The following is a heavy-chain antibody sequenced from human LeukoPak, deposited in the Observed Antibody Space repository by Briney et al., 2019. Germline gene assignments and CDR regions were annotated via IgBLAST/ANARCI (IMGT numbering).Heavy chain of an antibody. CDR2: IYYSGST. CDR3: ARQPSATAAFDI. J-gene: IGHJ3*02. CDR1: GGSISSYY. Sequence: SETLSLTCTVSGGSISSYYWSWLRQPPGKGLEWIGYIYYSGSTNYNPSLKGRVTISVDTSKNQFSLKMSSLAAADTAIYYCARQPSATAAFDIWGQGTMVTVSS. V-gene: IGHV4-59*08. D-gene: IGHD1-14*01.